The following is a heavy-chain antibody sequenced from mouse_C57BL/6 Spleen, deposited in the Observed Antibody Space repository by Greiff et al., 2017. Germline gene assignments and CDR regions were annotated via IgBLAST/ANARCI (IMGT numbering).Heavy chain of an antibody. Sequence: VQLQQSGTVLARPGASVKMSCKTSGYTFTSYWMHWVKQRPGQGLEWIGAIYPGHSDTSYNQKFKGKAKLTAVTSASTAYMELSSLTNEDSAVYYCTREAHYYGSPNYFDYWGQGTTLTVSS. CDR3: TREAHYYGSPNYFDY. V-gene: IGHV1-5*01. CDR1: GYTFTSYW. J-gene: IGHJ2*01. D-gene: IGHD1-1*01. CDR2: IYPGHSDT.